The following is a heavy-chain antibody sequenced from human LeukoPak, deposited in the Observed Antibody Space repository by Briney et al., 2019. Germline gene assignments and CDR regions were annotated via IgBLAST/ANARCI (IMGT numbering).Heavy chain of an antibody. CDR2: INHSGST. V-gene: IGHV4-34*08. CDR3: WGYGSGSPLTYYFDY. D-gene: IGHD3-10*01. CDR1: GFSFSTSG. Sequence: GSLRLSCAASGFSFSTSGMHWIRQPPGKGLEWIGEINHSGSTNYNPSLKSRVTISVDTSKNQFSLKLSSVTAADTAVYYCWGYGSGSPLTYYFDYWGQGTLVTVSS. J-gene: IGHJ4*02.